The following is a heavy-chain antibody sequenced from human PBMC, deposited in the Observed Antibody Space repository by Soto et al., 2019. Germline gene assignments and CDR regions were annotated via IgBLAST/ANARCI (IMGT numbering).Heavy chain of an antibody. CDR2: IWYDGSNK. J-gene: IGHJ4*02. D-gene: IGHD3-22*01. V-gene: IGHV3-33*01. CDR3: AQKSLESSEHHSYDL. CDR1: GFTFSSCG. Sequence: PGGSLRLSCAASGFTFSSCGMHWVRQAPGKGLEWVAVIWYDGSNKYYADAVKGRFTISRDNSKNTLYLQMNSLRAEDTAVYYCAQKSLESSEHHSYDLRGQGAPVTGSS.